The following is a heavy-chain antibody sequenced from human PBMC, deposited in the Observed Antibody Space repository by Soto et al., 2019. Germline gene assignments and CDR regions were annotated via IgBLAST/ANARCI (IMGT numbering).Heavy chain of an antibody. CDR2: IYHSGST. J-gene: IGHJ4*02. CDR3: ARASGSGIGGGYSYGYDY. CDR1: CGSISSGGYS. V-gene: IGHV4-30-2*01. D-gene: IGHD5-18*01. Sequence: SETLSLTCAVSCGSISSGGYSWSWIRQPPGKGLEWIGYIYHSGSTYYNPSLKSRVTISVDRSKNQFSLKLSSVTAADTAVYYCARASGSGIGGGYSYGYDYWGQGTLVTVSS.